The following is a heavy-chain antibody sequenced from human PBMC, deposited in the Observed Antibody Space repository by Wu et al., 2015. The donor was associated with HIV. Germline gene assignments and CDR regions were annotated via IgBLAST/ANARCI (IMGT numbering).Heavy chain of an antibody. V-gene: IGHV1/OR15-1*04. Sequence: QVQLVQSGPEFLEPGASVKVSCKGSGYFFSEFYIHWVRQVPGHGPEWMGFINPKTGKAKYEEKFRDRITLSRNASVRTHYMEIRSLTIEDAATYYCVRDGADVEFDYWAEGT. D-gene: IGHD3-16*01. CDR1: GYFFSEFY. CDR2: INPKTGKA. CDR3: VRDGADVEFDY. J-gene: IGHJ4*01.